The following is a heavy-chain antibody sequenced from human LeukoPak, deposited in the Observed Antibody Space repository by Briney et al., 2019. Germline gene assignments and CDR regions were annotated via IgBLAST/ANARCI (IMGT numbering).Heavy chain of an antibody. CDR2: INPSGGST. Sequence: ASVKVSCKASGYTFTSYYMHWVRQAPGQGLERMGIINPSGGSTSYAQKFQGRVTMTEDTSTDTAYMELSSLRSEDTAVYYCATLGDGYNSYWGQGTLVTVSS. D-gene: IGHD5-24*01. CDR1: GYTFTSYY. J-gene: IGHJ4*02. V-gene: IGHV1-46*01. CDR3: ATLGDGYNSY.